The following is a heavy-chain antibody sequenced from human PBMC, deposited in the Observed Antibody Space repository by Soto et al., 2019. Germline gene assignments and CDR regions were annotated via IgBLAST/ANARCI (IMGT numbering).Heavy chain of an antibody. J-gene: IGHJ5*02. CDR1: NGSFSGYY. CDR3: ASPPVAGNP. CDR2: INHSGST. D-gene: IGHD6-19*01. V-gene: IGHV4-34*01. Sequence: PSETLSLTCPVYNGSFSGYYWSWIRQPPGKGLEWIGEINHSGSTNYNPSLKSRVTISVDTSTSTAYMELSSLRSEDTAVYYCASPPVAGNPWGQGTLVTVSS.